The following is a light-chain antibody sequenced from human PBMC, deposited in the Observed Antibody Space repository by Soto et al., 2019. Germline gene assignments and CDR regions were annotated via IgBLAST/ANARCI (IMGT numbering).Light chain of an antibody. CDR2: GAS. Sequence: MSQAPATQSVSPGERATLSRRASQTINNNVAWYQLKDGQVPRLVIYGASTRATDIPARFSGSGSGTEFTLTISSLQSEDFAEYHCQQYNNWPQTFGQGTKVDIK. CDR1: QTINNN. J-gene: IGKJ1*01. CDR3: QQYNNWPQT. V-gene: IGKV3-15*01.